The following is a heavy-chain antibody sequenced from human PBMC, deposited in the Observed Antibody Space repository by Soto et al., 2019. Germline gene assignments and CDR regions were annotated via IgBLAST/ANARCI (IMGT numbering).Heavy chain of an antibody. Sequence: HLVQSGPEVKKPGASATVSCKTSGDTFTNFGLSWVRQAPGQGLEWMGWIATYNSNKNYAQKFQGRLTLTTYTSTSTGYMELKSLEYDATAVYYCARVLRGVVNWFDPWGQGTLVTVSS. CDR3: ARVLRGVVNWFDP. CDR2: IATYNSNK. D-gene: IGHD3-10*01. J-gene: IGHJ5*02. V-gene: IGHV1-18*01. CDR1: GDTFTNFG.